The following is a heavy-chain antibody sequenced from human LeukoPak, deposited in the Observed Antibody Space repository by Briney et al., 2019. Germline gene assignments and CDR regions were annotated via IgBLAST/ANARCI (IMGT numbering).Heavy chain of an antibody. CDR1: GFSFSDYY. Sequence: YPGGSLRLSCAASGFSFSDYYMSWIRQAPGKWLEWVSYISTSGSTIYYADSVKGRFTISRDNAKNSLYLQMNSLRVEDTAVYSCARRQGSSGWYAFDYWGQGTLVTVSS. CDR3: ARRQGSSGWYAFDY. D-gene: IGHD6-19*01. V-gene: IGHV3-11*01. CDR2: ISTSGSTI. J-gene: IGHJ4*02.